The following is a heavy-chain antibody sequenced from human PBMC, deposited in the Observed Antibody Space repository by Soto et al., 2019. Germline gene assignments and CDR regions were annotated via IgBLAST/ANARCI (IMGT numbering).Heavy chain of an antibody. J-gene: IGHJ4*02. CDR3: ARGYASSGYYSWNFDY. Sequence: SETLSLTCAVYGGSFSGYYWSWIRQPPGKGLEWIGEINHSGSTNYNPSLKSRVTISVDTSKNQYSLKLSSVSAADTAVYYCARGYASSGYYSWNFDYWRQGTLVTVSS. CDR1: GGSFSGYY. CDR2: INHSGST. V-gene: IGHV4-34*01. D-gene: IGHD3-22*01.